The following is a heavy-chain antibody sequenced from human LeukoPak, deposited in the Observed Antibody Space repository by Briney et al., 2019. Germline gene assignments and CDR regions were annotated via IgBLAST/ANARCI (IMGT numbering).Heavy chain of an antibody. CDR2: IKQDGGER. Sequence: GGSLRLSCAASGFSFSRYWMSWVRQAPGKGLEWVANIKQDGGERYYVDSVKGRFTISRDNAKNSLYLQMNSLRAEDTAVYFCARDNYYDSSGYGYWGQGTLVTVSS. CDR1: GFSFSRYW. D-gene: IGHD3-22*01. CDR3: ARDNYYDSSGYGY. J-gene: IGHJ4*02. V-gene: IGHV3-7*01.